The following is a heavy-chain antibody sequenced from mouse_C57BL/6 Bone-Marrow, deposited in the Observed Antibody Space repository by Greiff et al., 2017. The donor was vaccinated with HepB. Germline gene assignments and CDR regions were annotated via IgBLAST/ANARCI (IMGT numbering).Heavy chain of an antibody. CDR2: IDPSDSYT. V-gene: IGHV1-69*01. Sequence: VQLQQPGAELVMPGASVKLSCKASGYTFTSYWMHWVKQRPGQGLEWIGEIDPSDSYTNYNQKFKGKSTLTVDKSSSTAYMQLSSLTSEDSAVYYCARYGPAMDYWGQGTSVTVSS. CDR1: GYTFTSYW. D-gene: IGHD1-2*01. J-gene: IGHJ4*01. CDR3: ARYGPAMDY.